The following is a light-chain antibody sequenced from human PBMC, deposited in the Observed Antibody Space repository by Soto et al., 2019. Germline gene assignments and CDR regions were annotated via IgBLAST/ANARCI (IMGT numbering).Light chain of an antibody. V-gene: IGKV3-15*01. J-gene: IGKJ1*01. CDR1: QSVSSN. CDR3: QQYGSSGT. CDR2: GAS. Sequence: EMVMTQSPATLSVSPGERATLSCRASQSVSSNLAWYQQKPGQAPRLLIYGASTRATGIPARFSGSGSGTEFTLTISSLQSEDSAVYYCQQYGSSGTFGQGTKVDIK.